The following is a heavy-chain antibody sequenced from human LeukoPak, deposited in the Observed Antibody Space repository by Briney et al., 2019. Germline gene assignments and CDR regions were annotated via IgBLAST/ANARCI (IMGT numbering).Heavy chain of an antibody. J-gene: IGHJ4*02. V-gene: IGHV1-2*02. CDR3: ARDQGRGYSYGLYYFDY. CDR1: GYTFTGYY. Sequence: ASVKVSCKASGYTFTGYYMHWVRQAPGQGLEWMGWINPNSGGTNYAQKFLGRVTMTRDMSISTAYMVLSGLRSDDTAVYYCARDQGRGYSYGLYYFDYWGQGTLVTVSS. D-gene: IGHD5-18*01. CDR2: INPNSGGT.